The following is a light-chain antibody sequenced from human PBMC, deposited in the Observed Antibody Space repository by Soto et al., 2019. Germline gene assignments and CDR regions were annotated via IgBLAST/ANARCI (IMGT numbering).Light chain of an antibody. Sequence: QLVLTQSPSASASLGPPVKLTATLTMGHSTYAIAWHQQQPEKGPRYLMKLDSDGSHTKGDAIPDRFSGSSSGAERYLTISSLQSEDEADYYCQTWGTGIHVVFGGGTQLTVL. CDR1: MGHSTYA. CDR2: LDSDGSH. CDR3: QTWGTGIHVV. V-gene: IGLV4-69*01. J-gene: IGLJ2*01.